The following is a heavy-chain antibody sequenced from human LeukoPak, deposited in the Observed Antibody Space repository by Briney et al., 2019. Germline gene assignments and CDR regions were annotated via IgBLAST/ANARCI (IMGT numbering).Heavy chain of an antibody. Sequence: GGSLRLSCAASGFTFSRYNMNWVRQAPGQGLEWVACISKSRNYIYYADSVKGRFTISRDDAKSSLYLQMDSLRVEDTALYYCVRDDPGVQQERRLSPFDIWGQGTMVTVSS. V-gene: IGHV3-21*04. CDR3: VRDDPGVQQERRLSPFDI. D-gene: IGHD1-1*01. CDR2: ISKSRNYI. CDR1: GFTFSRYN. J-gene: IGHJ3*02.